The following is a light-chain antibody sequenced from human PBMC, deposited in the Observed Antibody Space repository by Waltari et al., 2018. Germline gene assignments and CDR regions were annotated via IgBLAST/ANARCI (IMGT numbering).Light chain of an antibody. CDR2: DNN. J-gene: IGLJ2*01. Sequence: QSVLTQPPSVSAAPGQKVTISCPGSSSNIGNNYVSWYQQLPGTAPNLLIYDNNKRPSGIPDLFSVCKSGTSATLGITGLQTGDEADYYCGSWDSSLSVVVFGGGTKLTVL. CDR1: SSNIGNNY. CDR3: GSWDSSLSVVV. V-gene: IGLV1-51*01.